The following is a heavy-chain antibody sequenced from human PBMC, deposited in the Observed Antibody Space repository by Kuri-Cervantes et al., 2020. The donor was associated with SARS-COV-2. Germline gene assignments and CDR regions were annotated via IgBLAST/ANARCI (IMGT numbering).Heavy chain of an antibody. CDR2: ISSSSSYI. CDR1: GFTFSSYS. J-gene: IGHJ4*02. Sequence: LSLTCAASGFTFSSYSMNWVRQAPGKGLEWVSSISSSSSYIYYADSVKGRFTISRDNSKNTLYLQMNSLRAEDTAVYYCARELAGDIDYWGQGTLVTVSS. V-gene: IGHV3-21*01. CDR3: ARELAGDIDY. D-gene: IGHD7-27*01.